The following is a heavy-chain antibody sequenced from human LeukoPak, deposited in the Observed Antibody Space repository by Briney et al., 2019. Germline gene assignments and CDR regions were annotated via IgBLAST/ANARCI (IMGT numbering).Heavy chain of an antibody. V-gene: IGHV3-30*02. CDR3: AKVGRGGAFDI. D-gene: IGHD2-15*01. J-gene: IGHJ3*02. CDR1: GFNFNNYG. Sequence: PGGSLXLSXAASGFNFNNYGMHWVRQAPGKGLEWVTFIRYDGSNQYYADSVKGRFTVSRDNSNNMLYLQMNSLRAEDTAVYYCAKVGRGGAFDIWGQGTMVTVSS. CDR2: IRYDGSNQ.